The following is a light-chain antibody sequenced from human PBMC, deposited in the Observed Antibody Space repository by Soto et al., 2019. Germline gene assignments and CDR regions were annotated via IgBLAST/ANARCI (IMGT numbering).Light chain of an antibody. CDR3: QQLNSYPFT. Sequence: AIHLTQSPSSLSASVGDRVTITCRARQGISSALAWYQHKPGRPPRVLIYDASSLQSGVPSRFSGSESGTDCTLTISSLQPEDSATYYCQQLNSYPFTFGQGTRLEIK. V-gene: IGKV1-13*02. J-gene: IGKJ5*01. CDR1: QGISSA. CDR2: DAS.